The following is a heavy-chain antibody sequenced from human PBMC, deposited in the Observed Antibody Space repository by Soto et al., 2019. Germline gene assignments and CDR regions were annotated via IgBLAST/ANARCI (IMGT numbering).Heavy chain of an antibody. CDR2: ISDDGSKK. CDR1: GFTLSSYA. CDR3: ASPMYVWGSTAACDI. J-gene: IGHJ3*02. D-gene: IGHD3-16*01. V-gene: IGHV3-30-3*01. Sequence: QVQLVESGGGVVQPGRSLRLSCEASGFTLSSYAMHWVRQAPGKGLEWVAVISDDGSKKYYADSVKGRSFITTDNSKNTLNQPTTPMRVADTAVYYRASPMYVWGSTAACDIWGQGTMVTVSA.